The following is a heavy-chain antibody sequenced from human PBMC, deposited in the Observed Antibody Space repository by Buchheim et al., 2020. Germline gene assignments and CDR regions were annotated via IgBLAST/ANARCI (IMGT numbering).Heavy chain of an antibody. Sequence: QVQLQESGPGLVKPSQTLSLTCTVSGGSISSVGYYWSWIRQHPGKGLEWIGYIYYSGSTYYNPSLKSRVTISVDPSKNRFSLKLSSVTAADTAVYYCARGQLWFLSIYYYGMDVWGQGTT. D-gene: IGHD5-18*01. CDR1: GGSISSVGYY. CDR2: IYYSGST. J-gene: IGHJ6*02. V-gene: IGHV4-31*03. CDR3: ARGQLWFLSIYYYGMDV.